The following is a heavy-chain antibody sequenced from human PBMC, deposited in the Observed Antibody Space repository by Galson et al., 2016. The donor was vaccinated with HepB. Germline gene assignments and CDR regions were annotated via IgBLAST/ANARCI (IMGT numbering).Heavy chain of an antibody. V-gene: IGHV3-30-3*01. CDR2: ISYDGINK. Sequence: SLRLSCAASGFTFSSYALHWVRQAPGKGLECMAVISYDGINKYYADSVKGRFTISRDNSKNTLYLQMNSLRVEDTAIYYCAKAEMTTVTRFEHWGQGTLVTVSP. D-gene: IGHD4-17*01. CDR3: AKAEMTTVTRFEH. CDR1: GFTFSSYA. J-gene: IGHJ4*02.